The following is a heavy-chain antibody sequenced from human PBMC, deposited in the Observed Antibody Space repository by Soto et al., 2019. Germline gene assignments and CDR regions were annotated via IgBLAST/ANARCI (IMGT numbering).Heavy chain of an antibody. Sequence: GASVKVSCKASRYTFISYDINWVRQAPGQGLEWMGWMNPSSANTGYAPKFQGRISMTRNTSMDTAYMELSSLRSEDTAVYYCALREDSVELYFDYWGQGTLVTVSS. V-gene: IGHV1-8*01. CDR1: RYTFISYD. CDR2: MNPSSANT. D-gene: IGHD1-7*01. CDR3: ALREDSVELYFDY. J-gene: IGHJ4*02.